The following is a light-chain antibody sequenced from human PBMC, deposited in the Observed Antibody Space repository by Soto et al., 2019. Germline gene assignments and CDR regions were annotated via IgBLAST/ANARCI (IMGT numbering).Light chain of an antibody. CDR3: SSYTSSSTYVV. Sequence: QSALTQPASVSGSPGQSITISCTGTSSDVGGYNYVSWYQQHPGKATKLMIYDVSNRPSWVSNRFSGSKSGNTASLTISGLQAEDEADYSCSSYTSSSTYVVFGVGTKLTVL. V-gene: IGLV2-14*01. CDR1: SSDVGGYNY. J-gene: IGLJ2*01. CDR2: DVS.